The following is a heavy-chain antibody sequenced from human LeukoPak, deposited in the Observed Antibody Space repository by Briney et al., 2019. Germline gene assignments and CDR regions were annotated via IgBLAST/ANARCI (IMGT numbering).Heavy chain of an antibody. V-gene: IGHV3-23*01. CDR2: ISGSGGST. CDR3: AKLTVPLDAFDI. D-gene: IGHD2-2*01. Sequence: GGSLRLSCAASGFTFSSYGMSWVRQAPGKGLEWVSAISGSGGSTYYADSVKGRFTISRDNSKNTLYLQMNSLRTEDTAVYYCAKLTVPLDAFDIWGQGTMVTVSS. J-gene: IGHJ3*02. CDR1: GFTFSSYG.